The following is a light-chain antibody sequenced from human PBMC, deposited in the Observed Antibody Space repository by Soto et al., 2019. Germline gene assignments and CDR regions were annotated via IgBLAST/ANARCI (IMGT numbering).Light chain of an antibody. Sequence: SYELTQPPSVSVSPGQTASIACSGDNLGDKYACWYQQKPGQSPVLVIYQDSKRPSGIPERFSGSNSGNTATLTISGTQAMDEADYYCQAWDSSVVFGGRTKLTVL. J-gene: IGLJ2*01. CDR1: NLGDKY. CDR2: QDS. V-gene: IGLV3-1*01. CDR3: QAWDSSVV.